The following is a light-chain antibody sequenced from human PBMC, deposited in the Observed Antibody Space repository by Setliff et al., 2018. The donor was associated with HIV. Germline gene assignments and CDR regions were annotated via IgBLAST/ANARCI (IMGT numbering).Light chain of an antibody. V-gene: IGLV2-14*01. Sequence: QSVLAQPASVSGSPGQSIAIFCIGSSSDIGRYNYVSWYKQNPGQAPKLIVYDVNKRPSGVSNRFAGSKSDNMASLTISGLQADDEGDYYCSSKTSISNLDVFGTGTKVTVL. CDR3: SSKTSISNLDV. J-gene: IGLJ1*01. CDR1: SSDIGRYNY. CDR2: DVN.